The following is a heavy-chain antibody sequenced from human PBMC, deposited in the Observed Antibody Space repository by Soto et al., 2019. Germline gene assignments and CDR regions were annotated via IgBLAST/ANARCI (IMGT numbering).Heavy chain of an antibody. CDR2: INHSGST. V-gene: IGHV4-34*01. D-gene: IGHD3-16*02. J-gene: IGHJ6*02. CDR1: GGSFSGYY. CDR3: ARVKGEDYDFVWGSYRQSYGMDV. Sequence: QVQLQQWGAGLLKPSETLSLTCAVYGGSFSGYYWSWIRQPPGKGLEWIGEINHSGSTNYNPSLNSRVTISVDPSKNQFSLKLSSVTAADTAVYYCARVKGEDYDFVWGSYRQSYGMDVWCQGTTVTVSS.